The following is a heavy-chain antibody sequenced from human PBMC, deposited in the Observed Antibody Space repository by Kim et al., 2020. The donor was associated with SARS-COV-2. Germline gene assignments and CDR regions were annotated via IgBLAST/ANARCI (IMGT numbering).Heavy chain of an antibody. V-gene: IGHV3-21*01. J-gene: IGHJ5*02. CDR3: AVQKLPRRFDP. Sequence: GGSLRLSCAASGFTFSSYSMNWVRQAPGKGLEWVSSISSSSSYIYYADSVKGRFTISRDNAKNSLYLQMNSLRAEDTAVYYCAVQKLPRRFDPWGQGTLVTVSS. CDR2: ISSSSSYI. CDR1: GFTFSSYS. D-gene: IGHD2-21*01.